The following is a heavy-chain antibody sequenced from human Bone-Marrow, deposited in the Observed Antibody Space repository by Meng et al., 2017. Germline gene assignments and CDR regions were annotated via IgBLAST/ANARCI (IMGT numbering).Heavy chain of an antibody. J-gene: IGHJ4*02. CDR3: AGQEDY. CDR1: GGSISSYY. Sequence: QVQLQESGPGLVKPSETLSLTCTVSGGSISSYYWSWIRQPPGKGLEWIGYIYYSGSTNYNPSLKSRVTISVDTSKNQFSLKLSSVTAADTAVYYCAGQEDYWGQGTLVTVSS. V-gene: IGHV4-59*01. CDR2: IYYSGST.